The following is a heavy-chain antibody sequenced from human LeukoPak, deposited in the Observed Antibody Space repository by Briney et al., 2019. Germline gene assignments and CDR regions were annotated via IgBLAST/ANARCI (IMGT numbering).Heavy chain of an antibody. D-gene: IGHD1-26*01. V-gene: IGHV3-53*01. Sequence: PGGSLRLSCAASGFTFSNYAMSWVRQAPGKGLEWVSVIYSGGSTYYADSVKGRFTISRDNSKNTLYLQMNSMRAEDTAVYYCARDLRLGATPLYYGMDVWGQGTTVTVSS. CDR3: ARDLRLGATPLYYGMDV. CDR2: IYSGGST. CDR1: GFTFSNYA. J-gene: IGHJ6*02.